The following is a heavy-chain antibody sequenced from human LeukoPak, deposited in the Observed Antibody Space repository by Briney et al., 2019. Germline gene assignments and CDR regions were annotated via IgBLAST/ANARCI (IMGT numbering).Heavy chain of an antibody. CDR3: AREGSYYDSSGDIDY. J-gene: IGHJ4*02. CDR1: GFTFSDYY. V-gene: IGHV3-11*01. Sequence: GGSLRLSCAASGFTFSDYYMSWIRQAPGKGLEGVSYISSSGSTIYYADSVKGRFTISRDNAKNSLYLQMNSLRAEDTAVYYCAREGSYYDSSGDIDYWGQGTLVTVSS. CDR2: ISSSGSTI. D-gene: IGHD3-22*01.